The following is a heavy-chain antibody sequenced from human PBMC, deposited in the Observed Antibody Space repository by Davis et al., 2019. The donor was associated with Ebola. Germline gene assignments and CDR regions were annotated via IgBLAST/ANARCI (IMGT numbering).Heavy chain of an antibody. D-gene: IGHD3-10*01. V-gene: IGHV3-74*01. CDR1: GFTFSNYW. CDR3: ARGNGQNYCSALDY. J-gene: IGHJ4*02. CDR2: INTDGSRT. Sequence: HTGGSLRLSCAASGFTFSNYWMHWVRQAPGKGLVWVSRINTDGSRTSYADSVKGRFTVSRDNSQNTLYLVMNRLRVEDTAVYYCARGNGQNYCSALDYWGQRTLVTVSS.